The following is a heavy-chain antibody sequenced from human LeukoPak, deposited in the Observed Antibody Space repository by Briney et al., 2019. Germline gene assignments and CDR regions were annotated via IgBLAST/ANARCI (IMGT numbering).Heavy chain of an antibody. Sequence: GGSLRLSCAACGFTFSTFVMYWVRQAPGKGLEWVALISYDGSNKYYADSVKGRFTISRDNSKNTLYLQMNSLRAEDTAVFYCARSPTIFGSFDPWGQGTLVTVSS. V-gene: IGHV3-30*04. CDR3: ARSPTIFGSFDP. J-gene: IGHJ5*02. CDR2: ISYDGSNK. CDR1: GFTFSTFV. D-gene: IGHD3-3*01.